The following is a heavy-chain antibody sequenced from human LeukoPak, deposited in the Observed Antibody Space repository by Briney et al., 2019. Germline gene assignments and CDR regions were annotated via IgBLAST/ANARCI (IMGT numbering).Heavy chain of an antibody. CDR2: INHSGST. V-gene: IGHV4-34*01. Sequence: SETLSLTCAVYGGSFSGYYWSWIRQPPGKGLEWIGEINHSGSTNYDPSLKSRVTISVDTSKNQLSLQLNSVTPEDTAVYFCARDDLQLVRRLGGTTEYYYYYYMDVWGKGTTVTVSS. CDR3: ARDDLQLVRRLGGTTEYYYYYYMDV. D-gene: IGHD6-13*01. CDR1: GGSFSGYY. J-gene: IGHJ6*03.